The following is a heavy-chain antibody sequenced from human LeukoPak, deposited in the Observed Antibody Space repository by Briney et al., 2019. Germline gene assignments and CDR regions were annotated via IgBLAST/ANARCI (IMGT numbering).Heavy chain of an antibody. CDR1: GYTFTSYG. CDR2: ISAYNGNT. Sequence: ASVKVSCKASGYTFTSYGISWVRQAPGQGLEWMGWISAYNGNTNYAQKLQGRVTMTRDTSISTAYMELSRLRSDDTAVYYCARDNMTTVTSGSYYYYGMDVWGQGTTVTVSS. D-gene: IGHD4-11*01. V-gene: IGHV1-18*01. CDR3: ARDNMTTVTSGSYYYYGMDV. J-gene: IGHJ6*02.